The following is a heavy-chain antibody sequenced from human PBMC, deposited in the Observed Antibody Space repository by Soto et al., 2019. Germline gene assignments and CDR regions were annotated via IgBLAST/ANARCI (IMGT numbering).Heavy chain of an antibody. CDR1: GFTFSSHN. D-gene: IGHD2-2*01. CDR3: ALSSTNFYYMDV. J-gene: IGHJ6*03. V-gene: IGHV3-64*01. Sequence: GGSLRLSCAVSGFTFSSHNMHWVRQAPGKGLEYVSAISSNGGSTYHANSVKGRFTISRDNSKNTLYLQMGSLRAEDMAVYYCALSSTNFYYMDVWGKGTTVTVSS. CDR2: ISSNGGST.